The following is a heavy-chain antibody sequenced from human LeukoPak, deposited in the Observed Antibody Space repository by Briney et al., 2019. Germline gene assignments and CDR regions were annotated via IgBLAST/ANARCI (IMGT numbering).Heavy chain of an antibody. CDR3: ARLQNLVVPAANNWFDP. D-gene: IGHD2-2*01. Sequence: GTSVKVSCKASGFTFTSSAIQWVRQARGQRLEWIGLIVVDSGNTNYAQKFQERVTMTRDMSTSTAYMKLSSLRSEDTAVYYCARLQNLVVPAANNWFDPWGQGTLVTVSS. J-gene: IGHJ5*02. CDR1: GFTFTSSA. CDR2: IVVDSGNT. V-gene: IGHV1-58*02.